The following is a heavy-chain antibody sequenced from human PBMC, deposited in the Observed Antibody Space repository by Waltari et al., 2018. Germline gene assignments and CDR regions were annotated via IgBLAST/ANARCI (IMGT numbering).Heavy chain of an antibody. CDR1: GFIFGDYW. CDR3: ARGGQVLNWPFDM. Sequence: EVQLVESGGGLVQPGGSLRLSCAASGFIFGDYWMHWVRQAPGKGLMWVSRFKSDGSSTAYADFVKGRFTVSRETARNTLYLQMNSLSAEDTAVYYCARGGQVLNWPFDMWGQGTVVTVSS. CDR2: FKSDGSST. D-gene: IGHD2-2*01. J-gene: IGHJ3*02. V-gene: IGHV3-74*01.